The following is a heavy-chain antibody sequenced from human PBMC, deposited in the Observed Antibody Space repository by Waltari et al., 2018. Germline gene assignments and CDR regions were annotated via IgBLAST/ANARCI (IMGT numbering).Heavy chain of an antibody. Sequence: EVQMVESGGGSVKPGDSLRLSCVASGFGFIAAWLTWVRQAPGKGLEWVGRIKSQNDGATTDFAASVRGRFSISRDDSQNMVFLQMNSLRVEDIALYYCTTLDAPWGGWGHGTLVTVSS. D-gene: IGHD7-27*01. V-gene: IGHV3-15*01. CDR2: IKSQNDGATT. CDR3: TTLDAPWGG. J-gene: IGHJ4*01. CDR1: GFGFIAAW.